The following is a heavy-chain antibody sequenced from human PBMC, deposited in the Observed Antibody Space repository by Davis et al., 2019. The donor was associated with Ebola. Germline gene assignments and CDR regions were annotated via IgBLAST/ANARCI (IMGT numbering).Heavy chain of an antibody. D-gene: IGHD4-17*01. V-gene: IGHV4-39*01. CDR1: GGSISSSSYY. CDR3: ARHGGPKSHDYGDYYFDY. J-gene: IGHJ4*02. CDR2: IYYSGST. Sequence: PSETLSLSCTVSGGSISSSSYYWGWIRQPPGKGLEWIGSIYYSGSTYYNPSLKSRVTISVDTSKNQFSLKLSSVTAADTAVYYCARHGGPKSHDYGDYYFDYWGQGTLVTVSS.